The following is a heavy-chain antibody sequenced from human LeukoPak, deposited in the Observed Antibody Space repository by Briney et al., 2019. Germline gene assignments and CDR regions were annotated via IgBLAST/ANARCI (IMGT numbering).Heavy chain of an antibody. J-gene: IGHJ4*02. D-gene: IGHD5-18*01. CDR1: GYTFTSYG. Sequence: VVSVKVSCKASGYTFTSYGISWVRQAPGQGLEWMGWISAYNGNTNYAQKLQGRVTMTTDTSTSTAYMELRSLISDDTAVYYCARDGRGYSYGSSSQDYWGQGTLVTVSS. CDR3: ARDGRGYSYGSSSQDY. CDR2: ISAYNGNT. V-gene: IGHV1-18*01.